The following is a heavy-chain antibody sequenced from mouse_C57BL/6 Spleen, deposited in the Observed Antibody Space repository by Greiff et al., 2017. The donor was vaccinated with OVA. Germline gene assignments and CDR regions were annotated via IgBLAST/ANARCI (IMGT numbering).Heavy chain of an antibody. J-gene: IGHJ2*01. Sequence: VQLQQSGPELVKPGDSVKISCKASGYSFTGYFMNWVMQSHGKSLEWIGRINPYNGDTFYNQKFKGKATLTVDKSSSTAHMELRSLTSEDSAVYYCARSGAYYSNYVDYWGQGTTLTVSS. CDR1: GYSFTGYF. D-gene: IGHD2-5*01. V-gene: IGHV1-20*01. CDR2: INPYNGDT. CDR3: ARSGAYYSNYVDY.